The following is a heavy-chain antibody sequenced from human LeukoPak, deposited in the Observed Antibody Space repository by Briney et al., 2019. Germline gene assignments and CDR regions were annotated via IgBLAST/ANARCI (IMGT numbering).Heavy chain of an antibody. V-gene: IGHV3-23*01. CDR3: AKEPVEMATFYYFDY. Sequence: GGSLRLSCAASGFTFSSYAMIWVRQAPGKGLQWVSAISGSGGNTYYADSVKGRFTISRDNSKNTLYLQMNSLRAEDTAVYYCAKEPVEMATFYYFDYWGQGTLVTVSS. J-gene: IGHJ4*02. CDR1: GFTFSSYA. CDR2: ISGSGGNT. D-gene: IGHD5-24*01.